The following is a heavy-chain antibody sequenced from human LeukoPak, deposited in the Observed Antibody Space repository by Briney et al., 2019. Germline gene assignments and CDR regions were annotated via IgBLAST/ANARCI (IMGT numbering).Heavy chain of an antibody. D-gene: IGHD6-13*01. CDR3: ARLAAAGLSFDY. V-gene: IGHV4-39*01. CDR1: GGSISSSSYY. J-gene: IGHJ4*02. Sequence: SETLSLTCTVSGGSISSSSYYWGWIRQPPGKGLEWIGSIYYSGSTYYNPSLKSRVTISVDTSKNQFSLKLSSVTAADTAVYYCARLAAAGLSFDYWGQGTLVTVSS. CDR2: IYYSGST.